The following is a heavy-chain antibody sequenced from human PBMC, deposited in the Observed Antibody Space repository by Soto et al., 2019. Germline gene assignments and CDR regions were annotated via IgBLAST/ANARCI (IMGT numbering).Heavy chain of an antibody. Sequence: PGGSLRLSCAASGFTFSSYSMNWVRQAPGKGLEWVSYISSSSTIYYADSVKGRFTISRDNAKNSLYLQMNSLRDEDTAVYYCAREGIRFSYFDYWGQGTLVTVSS. V-gene: IGHV3-48*02. D-gene: IGHD3-3*01. J-gene: IGHJ4*02. CDR1: GFTFSSYS. CDR2: ISSSSTI. CDR3: AREGIRFSYFDY.